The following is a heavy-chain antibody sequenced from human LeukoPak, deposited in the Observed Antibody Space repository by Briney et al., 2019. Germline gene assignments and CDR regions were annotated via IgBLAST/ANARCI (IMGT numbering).Heavy chain of an antibody. V-gene: IGHV1-24*01. Sequence: GASVKVSCKVSGYTLTELSMHWVRQAPGQGLEWMGGFDPEDGETVYAQRFQGRVTMTEDTSTDTAYMELSSLRSEDTAVYYCATGSLRLGEFSLGYWGQGTLVTVSS. CDR3: ATGSLRLGEFSLGY. D-gene: IGHD3-16*02. CDR1: GYTLTELS. J-gene: IGHJ4*02. CDR2: FDPEDGET.